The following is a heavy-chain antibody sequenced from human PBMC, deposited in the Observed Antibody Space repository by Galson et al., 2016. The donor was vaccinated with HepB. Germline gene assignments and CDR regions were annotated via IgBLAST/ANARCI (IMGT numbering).Heavy chain of an antibody. CDR1: RYTFTGYY. J-gene: IGHJ4*02. Sequence: SVKVSCKASRYTFTGYYMHWVRQAPGQGLEWMGRINPNSGDTNYAQKFQGRVTMTRDTSTSTAYMELRRLRSDDTAGYYCARDLRGRSSSVEGGLDYWGLGTLVTVSS. D-gene: IGHD6-6*01. CDR3: ARDLRGRSSSVEGGLDY. CDR2: INPNSGDT. V-gene: IGHV1-2*06.